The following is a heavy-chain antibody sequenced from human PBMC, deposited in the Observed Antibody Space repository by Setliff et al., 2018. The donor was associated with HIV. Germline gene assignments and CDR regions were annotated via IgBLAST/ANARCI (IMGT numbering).Heavy chain of an antibody. CDR1: GDSTSSSSSY. D-gene: IGHD5-18*01. CDR3: ARTRGYTYGYIDS. Sequence: SETLSLTCNVSGDSTSSSSSYWGWIRQPPGKGLEWIGSIYYSGSTYYNPSLKSRVTISVDTSKNQFSLKLNSVTAADTAVYYCARTRGYTYGYIDSWAQGTLVTVSS. V-gene: IGHV4-39*01. CDR2: IYYSGST. J-gene: IGHJ4*02.